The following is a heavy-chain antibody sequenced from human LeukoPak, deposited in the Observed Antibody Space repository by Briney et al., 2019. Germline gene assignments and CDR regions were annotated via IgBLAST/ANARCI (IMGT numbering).Heavy chain of an antibody. CDR1: GFTVSSNY. D-gene: IGHD2-2*01. CDR3: ASTGFVVVPAAPENYFDY. V-gene: IGHV3-66*02. Sequence: GGSLRLSCAASGFTVSSNYMSWVRQAPGKGLEWVSVIYSGGSTYYADSVKGRFAVSRDNSKNTLYLQMNSLRAEDTAVYYCASTGFVVVPAAPENYFDYWGRGTLVTVSS. J-gene: IGHJ4*02. CDR2: IYSGGST.